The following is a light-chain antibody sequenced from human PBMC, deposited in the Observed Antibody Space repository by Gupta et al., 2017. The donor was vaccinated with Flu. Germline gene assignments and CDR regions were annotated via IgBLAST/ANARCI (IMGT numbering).Light chain of an antibody. Sequence: QSVLTQPPSVSGAPGQRVTLSCTGRSSNIGAGYDVHWYQQHPGTAPKLLIYGNSNRPSGVPDRFSGSKSGTSASLAITGLQAEDEADYYCQSYDSSLSGCVFGGGTKLTVL. J-gene: IGLJ3*02. CDR2: GNS. V-gene: IGLV1-40*01. CDR1: SSNIGAGYD. CDR3: QSYDSSLSGCV.